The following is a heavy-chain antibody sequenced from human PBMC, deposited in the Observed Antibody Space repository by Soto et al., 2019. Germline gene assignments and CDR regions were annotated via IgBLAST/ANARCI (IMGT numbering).Heavy chain of an antibody. Sequence: ASVKVSCKASGYTFTSYGISWVRQAPGQGLEWMGWISAYNGNTNYAQKLQGRVTMTTDTSTSTAYMELRSLRSDDTAVYYCARVVAAAGTHSNRFDPWGQGTLVTVSS. V-gene: IGHV1-18*04. J-gene: IGHJ5*02. CDR3: ARVVAAAGTHSNRFDP. CDR2: ISAYNGNT. D-gene: IGHD2-15*01. CDR1: GYTFTSYG.